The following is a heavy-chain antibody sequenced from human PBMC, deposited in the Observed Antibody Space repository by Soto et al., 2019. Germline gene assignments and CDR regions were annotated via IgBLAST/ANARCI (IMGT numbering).Heavy chain of an antibody. CDR3: ARASVYYYYSSGYYYPYYGMDV. CDR1: GYTFTSNY. Sequence: ASVKVSCKASGYTFTSNYMHWVRQAPGQGLEWMGIINPSGGSTSYAQKFQGRVTMTRDTSTSTVYMELSSLRTEDTAVYYCARASVYYYYSSGYYYPYYGMDVWGQGSTVTVSS. J-gene: IGHJ6*02. V-gene: IGHV1-46*03. CDR2: INPSGGST. D-gene: IGHD3-22*01.